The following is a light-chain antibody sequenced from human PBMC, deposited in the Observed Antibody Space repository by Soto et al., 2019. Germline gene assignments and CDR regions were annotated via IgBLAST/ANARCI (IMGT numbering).Light chain of an antibody. CDR3: QQYNSYWT. Sequence: DIQMTQSPSTLSASVGDRVTITCRASQSISNWLAWYQQKAGEAPKLLIFGASSLESGVPSRFSGSGSGTEFTLTISSLQPDDFATYYCQQYNSYWTFGQGTKVEIK. CDR1: QSISNW. CDR2: GAS. J-gene: IGKJ1*01. V-gene: IGKV1-5*01.